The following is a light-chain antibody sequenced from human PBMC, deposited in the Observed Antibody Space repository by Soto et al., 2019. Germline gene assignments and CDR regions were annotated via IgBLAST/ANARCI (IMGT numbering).Light chain of an antibody. V-gene: IGKV1-5*01. Sequence: DIQMTQSPSTLSGSVGDRVTITCRASQTISSWLAWYQQKPGKAPKLLIYDASSLQSGVPSKFSGSGSGTEFTLTIGSLQPDDFATYYCQHYNSYRWAFGQGTKVDI. CDR2: DAS. CDR3: QHYNSYRWA. CDR1: QTISSW. J-gene: IGKJ1*01.